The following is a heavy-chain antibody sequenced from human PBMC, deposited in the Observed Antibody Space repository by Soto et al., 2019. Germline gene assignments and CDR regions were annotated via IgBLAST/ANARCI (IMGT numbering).Heavy chain of an antibody. J-gene: IGHJ6*03. CDR3: SRGFLLWFGELSRRGGYYYYMDV. CDR2: INDSGGT. CDR1: GGSFSGYC. D-gene: IGHD3-10*01. V-gene: IGHV4-34*01. Sequence: QVQLQQWGAGLLKPSETLSLTCAVYGGSFSGYCWSWIRQTPGKGLEWIGEINDSGGTNNNTSLKNRVTELVDPPKKQVCLKVRSLTAADTAGYYCSRGFLLWFGELSRRGGYYYYMDVWGKGTTVTVSS.